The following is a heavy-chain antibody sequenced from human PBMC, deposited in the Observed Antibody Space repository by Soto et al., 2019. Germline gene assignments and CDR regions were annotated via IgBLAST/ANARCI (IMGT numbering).Heavy chain of an antibody. CDR3: ARDGDGANRTRGGN. J-gene: IGHJ4*02. CDR2: ITSSSNTI. V-gene: IGHV3-48*02. CDR1: GFTFSNYN. D-gene: IGHD4-17*01. Sequence: EVQLVESGGGLVQPGGSLRLSCAASGFTFSNYNMNWFRQAPGKGLEWVSHITSSSNTIYYADSVKGRFTISRDNAKNSLYLQMNSLRDEDTAVYYCARDGDGANRTRGGNWGQGTLVTVSS.